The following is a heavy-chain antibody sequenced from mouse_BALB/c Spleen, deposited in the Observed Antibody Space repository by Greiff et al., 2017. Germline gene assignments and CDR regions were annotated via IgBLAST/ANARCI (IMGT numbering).Heavy chain of an antibody. CDR2: ISSGGGST. CDR3: ARQGGYDGGRYFDV. CDR1: GFAFSSYD. D-gene: IGHD2-2*01. V-gene: IGHV5-12-1*01. J-gene: IGHJ1*01. Sequence: EVQRVESGGGLVKPGGSLKLSCAASGFAFSSYDMSWVRQTPEKRLEWVAYISSGGGSTYYPDTVKGRFTISRDNAKNTLYLQMSSLKSEDTAMYYCARQGGYDGGRYFDVWGAGTTVTVSS.